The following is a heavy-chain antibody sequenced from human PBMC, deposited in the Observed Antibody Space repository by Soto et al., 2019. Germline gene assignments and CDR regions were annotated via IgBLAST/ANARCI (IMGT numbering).Heavy chain of an antibody. Sequence: SSETLSLTCPVSGGSLSSSIYYWGWLRQPPGKGLEWIGSIYYSGSTYYNPSLKSRVTISVDTSKNQFSLKLSSVTAADTAVYYCARHSSYYDILTGRSNWFDPWGQGTLVTVSS. D-gene: IGHD3-9*01. CDR1: GGSLSSSIYY. CDR3: ARHSSYYDILTGRSNWFDP. CDR2: IYYSGST. J-gene: IGHJ5*02. V-gene: IGHV4-39*01.